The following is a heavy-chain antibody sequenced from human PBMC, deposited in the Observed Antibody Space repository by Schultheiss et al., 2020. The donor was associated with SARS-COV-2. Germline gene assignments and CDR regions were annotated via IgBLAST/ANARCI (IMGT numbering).Heavy chain of an antibody. CDR2: IYYSGST. Sequence: GSLRLSCAASGFTFSSYAMSWVRQAPGKGLEWIGSIYYSGSTYYNPSLKSRVTISVDTSKNQFSLKLSSVTAADTAVYYCARHDPISSSWPYWGQGTLVTVSS. CDR1: GFTFSSYA. D-gene: IGHD6-13*01. CDR3: ARHDPISSSWPY. J-gene: IGHJ4*02. V-gene: IGHV4-39*01.